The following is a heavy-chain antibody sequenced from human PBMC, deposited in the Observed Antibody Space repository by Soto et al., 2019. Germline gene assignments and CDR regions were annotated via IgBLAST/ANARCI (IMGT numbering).Heavy chain of an antibody. J-gene: IGHJ6*03. CDR2: INPNSGAT. V-gene: IGHV1-2*04. D-gene: IGHD5-12*01. Sequence: QVQLVQSGAEVRKPGASVTVSCRTSGDTFSDYYIHWVRQAPGQGLEWMGWINPNSGATNYAQKFWGWVTMTRDTSIRTVYMQLSRLRSDDTAVYYCARESGGATATLDYYYFYMDVWGTGTTVTVSS. CDR3: ARESGGATATLDYYYFYMDV. CDR1: GDTFSDYY.